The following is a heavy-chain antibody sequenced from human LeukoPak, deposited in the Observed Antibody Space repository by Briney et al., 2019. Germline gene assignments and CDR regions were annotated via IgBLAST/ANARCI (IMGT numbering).Heavy chain of an antibody. D-gene: IGHD6-6*01. CDR1: GFPFSGYS. CDR2: MSILSGNT. Sequence: GGSLRLSCAGSGFPFSGYSMSWVRQTPGKGLEWVSSMSILSGNTYYAASVKGRFTVSRDNAKNLLHLQMNSERVEDTAIYFCAREFEYSTTGAGYWGQGTLVTVSS. V-gene: IGHV3-21*01. CDR3: AREFEYSTTGAGY. J-gene: IGHJ4*02.